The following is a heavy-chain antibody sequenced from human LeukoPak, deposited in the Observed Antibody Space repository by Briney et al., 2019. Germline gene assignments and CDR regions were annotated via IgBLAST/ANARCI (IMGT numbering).Heavy chain of an antibody. J-gene: IGHJ6*02. V-gene: IGHV3-74*01. D-gene: IGHD2-21*02. CDR3: ARELWVTIPTRNYYYYGMDV. CDR2: INSDGSST. CDR1: GFTFSSYW. Sequence: PGGSLRLSCAASGFTFSSYWMHWVRQAPGKGLVWVSRINSDGSSTSYADSVKGRFTISRDNAKNTLSLQMNSLRAEDTAVYSCARELWVTIPTRNYYYYGMDVWGQGTTVTVSS.